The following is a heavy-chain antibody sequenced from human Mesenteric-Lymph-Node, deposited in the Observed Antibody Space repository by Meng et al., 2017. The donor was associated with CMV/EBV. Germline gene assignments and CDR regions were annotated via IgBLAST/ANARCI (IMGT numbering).Heavy chain of an antibody. D-gene: IGHD6-13*01. CDR2: IYYSGTT. CDR1: GGSFSGYY. J-gene: IGHJ5*02. CDR3: ARVVPHSGSWLNWFDP. Sequence: YGGSFSGYYWSWIRQPPGKGLEWIGGIYYSGTTYYNSSLKSRVTISVDTSKNHFSLKLSSVTAADTAVYYCARVVPHSGSWLNWFDPWGQGTLVTVSS. V-gene: IGHV4-34*01.